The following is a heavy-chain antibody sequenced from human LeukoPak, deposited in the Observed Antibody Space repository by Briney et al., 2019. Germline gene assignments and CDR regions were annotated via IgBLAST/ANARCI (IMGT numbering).Heavy chain of an antibody. V-gene: IGHV1-2*02. CDR1: GYTFTADY. J-gene: IGHJ6*03. D-gene: IGHD3-10*01. CDR2: INPNSGPT. Sequence: ASVKVSCKASGYTFTADYMHWVRQAPGQGLEWMGWINPNSGPTNYAQKFQGRVSMTRDKSISTAYLEVSRLRSDDTAVYYCARSGRGRNRMFNYYYYYMDVWGEGTTVTVSS. CDR3: ARSGRGRNRMFNYYYYYMDV.